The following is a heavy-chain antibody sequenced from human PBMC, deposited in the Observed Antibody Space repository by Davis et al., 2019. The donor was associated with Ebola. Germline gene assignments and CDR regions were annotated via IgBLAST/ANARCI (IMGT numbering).Heavy chain of an antibody. CDR3: AKTIQLWPTGYFDY. V-gene: IGHV3-30*02. J-gene: IGHJ4*02. D-gene: IGHD5-18*01. Sequence: GGSLRLSCAASGFTFSSYGMHWVRQAPGKGLEWVAFIRYDGSNKYYADSVKGRFTISRDNSKNTLYLQMNSLRAEDTAVYYCAKTIQLWPTGYFDYWGQGTLVTVSS. CDR2: IRYDGSNK. CDR1: GFTFSSYG.